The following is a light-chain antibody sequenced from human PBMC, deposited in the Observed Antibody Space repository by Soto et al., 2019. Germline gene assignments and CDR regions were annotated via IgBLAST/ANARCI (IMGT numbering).Light chain of an antibody. J-gene: IGKJ4*01. V-gene: IGKV1-8*01. Sequence: AIRMTQSPSSLSASTGDRDTITCRASQGISSYLAWYQQKPGKAPKLLIYAASTLQSGVPSRFSGSGSGTDFTLTISCLQSEDFATYYCQQYYSYPLTFGGGTKVDIK. CDR2: AAS. CDR3: QQYYSYPLT. CDR1: QGISSY.